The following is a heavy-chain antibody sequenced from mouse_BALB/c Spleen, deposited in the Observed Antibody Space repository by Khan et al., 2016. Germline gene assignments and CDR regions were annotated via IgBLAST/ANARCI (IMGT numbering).Heavy chain of an antibody. CDR2: INPGSGYT. J-gene: IGHJ2*01. D-gene: IGHD2-3*01. V-gene: IGHV1-4*01. Sequence: QVQLQQSGAELARPGASVKMSCKASGYTFTSYTMHWVKQRPGQGLEWIGYINPGSGYTNYNQKLKDKATLTAEKSSSTAYMQLNSLTSGYSAVYYCARRVTTLDYWGQGCTLTVSS. CDR1: GYTFTSYT. CDR3: ARRVTTLDY.